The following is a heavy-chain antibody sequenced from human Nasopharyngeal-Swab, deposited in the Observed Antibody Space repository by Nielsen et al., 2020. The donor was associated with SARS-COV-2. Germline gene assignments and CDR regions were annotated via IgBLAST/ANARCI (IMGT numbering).Heavy chain of an antibody. CDR3: ARTIGASRGYSYGSYYYMDV. J-gene: IGHJ6*03. Sequence: GSLRLSCTVSGGSISSYYWSWIRQPPGKGLEWIGYIYYSGSTNYNPSLKSRVTISVDTSKNQFSLKLSSVTAADTAGYYCARTIGASRGYSYGSYYYMDVWGKGTTVTVSS. V-gene: IGHV4-59*01. CDR2: IYYSGST. D-gene: IGHD5-18*01. CDR1: GGSISSYY.